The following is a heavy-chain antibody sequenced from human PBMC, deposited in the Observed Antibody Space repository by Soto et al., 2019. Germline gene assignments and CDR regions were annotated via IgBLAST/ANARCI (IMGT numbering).Heavy chain of an antibody. CDR3: ARGRWLQLIYFDY. J-gene: IGHJ4*02. D-gene: IGHD5-12*01. CDR2: IYYSGST. V-gene: IGHV4-59*01. Sequence: SETLSLTCTVSGGSISSYYWSWIRRPPGKGLEWIGCIYYSGSTNYNPSLKSRVTISVDTSKNQFSLNLRSVTAADTAVYYCARGRWLQLIYFDYWGQGTLVTVSS. CDR1: GGSISSYY.